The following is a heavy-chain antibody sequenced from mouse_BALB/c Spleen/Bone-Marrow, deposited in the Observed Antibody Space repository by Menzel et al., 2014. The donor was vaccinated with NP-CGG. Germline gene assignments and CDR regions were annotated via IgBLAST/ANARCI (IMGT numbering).Heavy chain of an antibody. CDR2: ISDGGSYT. V-gene: IGHV5-4*02. Sequence: EVKLMESGGGLVKPGGSLKLSCAASGFTFSDYYMYWVRRTPEKRLEWVATISDGGSYTYYPDSVKGRFTISRDNAKNNLYLQMSSLKSEDTAMYYCANWAYWGQGTLVTVSA. J-gene: IGHJ3*01. CDR1: GFTFSDYY. CDR3: ANWAY. D-gene: IGHD4-1*01.